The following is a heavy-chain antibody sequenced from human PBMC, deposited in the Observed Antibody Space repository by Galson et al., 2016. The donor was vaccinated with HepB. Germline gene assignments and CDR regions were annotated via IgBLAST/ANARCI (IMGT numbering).Heavy chain of an antibody. V-gene: IGHV3-64*02. J-gene: IGHJ4*02. CDR2: ISGYGDNT. CDR1: GFSFSDYP. D-gene: IGHD3-9*01. CDR3: ARGNDIYDWLVDN. Sequence: SLRLSCAASGFSFSDYPMHWVRQAPGKGLEYVSTISGYGDNTYYADSVKGRFSVSRDNSNNTLFLQMGSLRDEDMGLYFCARGNDIYDWLVDNWGRGTPVTVSS.